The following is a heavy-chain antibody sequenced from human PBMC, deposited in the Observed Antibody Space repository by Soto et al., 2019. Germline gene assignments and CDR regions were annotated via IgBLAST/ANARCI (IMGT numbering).Heavy chain of an antibody. D-gene: IGHD4-17*01. CDR1: GFTFSSYA. V-gene: IGHV3-23*01. J-gene: IGHJ4*02. CDR2: ISGRGGST. CDR3: AKVPTVTTLNDY. Sequence: EVQLLESGGGLVQPGGSLSLSCAASGFTFSSYAMSWVRQAPRKGLEWVSAISGRGGSTYYADSVKGRFTISRDNSKNTLYLQINSLRAEDTAVYYCAKVPTVTTLNDYWGQGTLVTVSS.